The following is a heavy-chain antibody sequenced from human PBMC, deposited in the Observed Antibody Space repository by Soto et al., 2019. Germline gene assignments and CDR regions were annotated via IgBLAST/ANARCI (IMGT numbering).Heavy chain of an antibody. Sequence: KPSETLSLTCTVSGGSISSSSYYWGWIRQPPGKGLEWIGSIYYSGSTYYNPSLKSRVTISVDTSKNQFSLKLSSVTAADTAVYYCARGLNSSGWYRLPIGLDYWGQGTLVTVSS. J-gene: IGHJ4*02. D-gene: IGHD6-19*01. CDR3: ARGLNSSGWYRLPIGLDY. V-gene: IGHV4-39*01. CDR2: IYYSGST. CDR1: GGSISSSSYY.